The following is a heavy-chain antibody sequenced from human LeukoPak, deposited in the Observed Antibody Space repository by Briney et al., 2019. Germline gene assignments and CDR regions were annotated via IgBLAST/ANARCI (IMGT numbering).Heavy chain of an antibody. D-gene: IGHD2-15*01. J-gene: IGHJ4*02. CDR1: GFTFYDFG. Sequence: GGSLRLSGAASGFTFYDFGMMWVSPARGKGREWGSDLNWDGGSTVYADSVKGRFTIYRDNDKNSLYVQMNSLGAADTALDYWARLGSCSGGRYYSFDYWGQGTLVTVSS. CDR2: LNWDGGST. CDR3: ARLGSCSGGRYYSFDY. V-gene: IGHV3-20*04.